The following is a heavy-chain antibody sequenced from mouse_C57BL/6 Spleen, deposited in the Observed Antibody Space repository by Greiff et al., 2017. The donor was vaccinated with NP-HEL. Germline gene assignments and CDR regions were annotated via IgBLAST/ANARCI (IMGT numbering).Heavy chain of an antibody. Sequence: QVQLQQSGAELVRPGASVTLSCKASGYTFTDYEMHWVKQTPVHGLEWIGAIDPETGGTAYNQKFKGKAILTADKSSSTAYMELRSLTSEDSAVYYCTRAIYYGNYGFAYWGQGTLVTVSA. CDR1: GYTFTDYE. D-gene: IGHD2-1*01. CDR2: IDPETGGT. CDR3: TRAIYYGNYGFAY. V-gene: IGHV1-15*01. J-gene: IGHJ3*01.